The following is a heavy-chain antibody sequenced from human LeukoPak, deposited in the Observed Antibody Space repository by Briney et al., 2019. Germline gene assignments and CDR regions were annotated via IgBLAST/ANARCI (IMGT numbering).Heavy chain of an antibody. J-gene: IGHJ4*02. Sequence: GGSLRLSCAASGFTFSSYAMSWVRQAPGKWLEWVSAISGSGGSTYYADSVKGRFTISRDNSKNTLYLQMNSLRAEDTAVYYCAKVNTVDSGPYFDYWGQGTLVTVSS. CDR2: ISGSGGST. D-gene: IGHD3-22*01. CDR3: AKVNTVDSGPYFDY. V-gene: IGHV3-23*01. CDR1: GFTFSSYA.